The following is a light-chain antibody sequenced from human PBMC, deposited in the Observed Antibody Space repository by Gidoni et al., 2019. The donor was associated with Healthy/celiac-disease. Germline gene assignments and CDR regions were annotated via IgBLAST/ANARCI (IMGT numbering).Light chain of an antibody. CDR3: QQLNSYSWT. J-gene: IGKJ1*01. V-gene: IGKV1-9*01. Sequence: IQLTQSPSSLSASVGDRVTITCRASQGISSYLAWYQQKPGKAPKLLIYAASTFQSGVPSRFSCSGAGTDFTLTISSLQPEDVATYYCQQLNSYSWTFGQGTKVEIK. CDR2: AAS. CDR1: QGISSY.